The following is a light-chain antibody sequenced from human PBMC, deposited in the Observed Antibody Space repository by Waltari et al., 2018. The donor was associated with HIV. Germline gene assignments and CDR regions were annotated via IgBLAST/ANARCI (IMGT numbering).Light chain of an antibody. J-gene: IGLJ2*01. CDR3: ATWDDTLSGHVV. CDR1: SSNIGSNY. CDR2: RNN. Sequence: QSVLTQPPSASGTPGQRITISCSGSSSNIGSNYVYWYQQLPGTAPKLLIYRNNQRPSGVPDRFSGSKYGTSASLAISGLRSEDEADYYCATWDDTLSGHVVFGGGTKLNVL. V-gene: IGLV1-47*01.